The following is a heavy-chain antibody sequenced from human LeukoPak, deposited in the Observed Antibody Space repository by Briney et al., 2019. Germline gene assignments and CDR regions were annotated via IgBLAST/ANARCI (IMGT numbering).Heavy chain of an antibody. V-gene: IGHV4-59*11. Sequence: SETLSLTCSVSGGSISGHYWTWIRQPPGKGLEWIGQIHYTGKPDYNPSLKSRITISVDTSKNQVSLQVSSVTAADSAIYYCARFGVDYDMDVWGHGTTITVFS. CDR2: IHYTGKP. CDR3: ARFGVDYDMDV. CDR1: GGSISGHY. D-gene: IGHD3-16*01. J-gene: IGHJ6*02.